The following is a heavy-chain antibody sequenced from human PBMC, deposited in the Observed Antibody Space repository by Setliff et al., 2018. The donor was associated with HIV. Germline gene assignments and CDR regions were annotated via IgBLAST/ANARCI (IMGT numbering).Heavy chain of an antibody. Sequence: GGSLRLSCEVSGFAFDSYAMHWVRQPPGKGLEWISGISWDSDNIGYADSVNGRFTVSRDNAKNHLYLEMNSLTEEDTAVYYCARNYAGSHWGQGTLVTVSS. CDR1: GFAFDSYA. CDR2: ISWDSDNI. V-gene: IGHV3-9*01. D-gene: IGHD1-7*01. J-gene: IGHJ4*02. CDR3: ARNYAGSH.